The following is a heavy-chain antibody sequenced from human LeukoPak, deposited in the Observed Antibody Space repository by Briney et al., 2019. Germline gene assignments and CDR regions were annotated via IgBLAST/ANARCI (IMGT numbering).Heavy chain of an antibody. V-gene: IGHV1-69*13. D-gene: IGHD6-13*01. Sequence: SVKVSCKASGYTFTSYGISWVRQAPGQGLEWMGGIIPIFGTANYAQKFQGRVTITADESTSTAYMELSSLRSEDTAVYYCEAAAGTGAFDIWGQGTMVTVSS. CDR1: GYTFTSYG. J-gene: IGHJ3*02. CDR2: IIPIFGTA. CDR3: EAAAGTGAFDI.